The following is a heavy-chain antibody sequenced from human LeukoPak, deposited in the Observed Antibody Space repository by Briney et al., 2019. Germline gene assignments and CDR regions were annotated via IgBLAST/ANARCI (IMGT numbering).Heavy chain of an antibody. D-gene: IGHD6-13*01. CDR2: FDPEDGET. V-gene: IGHV1-24*01. J-gene: IGHJ6*02. CDR1: GYTLTELS. CDR3: ATDSTVPSIAAAGTYYYGMDV. Sequence: ASVKVSCKVSGYTLTELSMHWVRQAPGKGLEWMGGFDPEDGETIYVQKFQGRVTMTEDTSTDTAYMELSSLRSEDTAVYYCATDSTVPSIAAAGTYYYGMDVWGQGTTVTVSS.